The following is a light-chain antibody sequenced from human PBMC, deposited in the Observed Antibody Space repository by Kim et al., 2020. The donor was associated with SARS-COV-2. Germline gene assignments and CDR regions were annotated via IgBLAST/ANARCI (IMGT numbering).Light chain of an antibody. CDR1: SSNIGSNT. V-gene: IGLV1-44*01. Sequence: GQMVNISCSGSSSNIGSNTLNGYQPLPGTAPKLLIYSNNQRPSGVPDRFSGSKSGTSASLAISGLQSEDEADYYCAAWDDSLNGWVFGGGTQLTVL. J-gene: IGLJ3*02. CDR2: SNN. CDR3: AAWDDSLNGWV.